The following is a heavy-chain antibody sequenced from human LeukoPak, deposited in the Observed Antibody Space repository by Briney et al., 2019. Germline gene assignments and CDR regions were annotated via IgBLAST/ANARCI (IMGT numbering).Heavy chain of an antibody. J-gene: IGHJ4*02. CDR1: GYTFTGYY. V-gene: IGHV1-2*02. Sequence: ASVKVSCKASGYTFTGYYMHWVRQAPGQGLEWMGWINPNSGGTNYAQKFQGRVTMTGDTSISTAYMELSRLRSDDTAVYYCARVYYDYVWGSYRYGYFDYWGQGTLVTVSS. CDR3: ARVYYDYVWGSYRYGYFDY. CDR2: INPNSGGT. D-gene: IGHD3-16*02.